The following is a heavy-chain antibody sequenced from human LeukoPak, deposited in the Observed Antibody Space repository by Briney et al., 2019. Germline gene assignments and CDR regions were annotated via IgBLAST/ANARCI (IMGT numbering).Heavy chain of an antibody. CDR1: GFTFNNHN. J-gene: IGHJ4*02. Sequence: PTGESLRLSCVASGFTFNNHNMDWVRQAPGKGLEWISYISGSGDAIFYADSVQGRFTISRDNAKNSVYLQMNSLRAEDTAVYYCARTYGSGPLDYGGQGTLVTVSS. CDR2: ISGSGDAI. D-gene: IGHD2-15*01. CDR3: ARTYGSGPLDY. V-gene: IGHV3-48*01.